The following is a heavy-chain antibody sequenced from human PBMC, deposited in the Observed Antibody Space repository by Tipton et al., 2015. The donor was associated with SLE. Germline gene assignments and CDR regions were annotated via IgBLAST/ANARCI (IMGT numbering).Heavy chain of an antibody. CDR3: ARRPANNSQFDY. V-gene: IGHV4-59*13. CDR2: ANRNEGT. D-gene: IGHD2-15*01. CDR1: GAPTNTKY. Sequence: TLSLTCTVSGAPTNTKYWTWIRQSPGKGLEWIGYANRNEGTKIKSSLERRVTISLDTSRSQFSLRLSSVTAADTAVYYCARRPANNSQFDYWGQGMLVTVSS. J-gene: IGHJ4*02.